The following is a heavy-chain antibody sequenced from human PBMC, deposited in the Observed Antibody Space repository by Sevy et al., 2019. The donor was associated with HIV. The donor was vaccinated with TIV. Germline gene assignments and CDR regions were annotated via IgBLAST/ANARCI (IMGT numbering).Heavy chain of an antibody. CDR3: ARERKMYDSSGYYFHFDY. Sequence: GGSLRLSCAASGFTFSSYSMNWVRQAPGRGRGWVSYISRSSSTIYYADSVKGRFTISRDNAKNSLYLQMNSLRDEDTAVYYCARERKMYDSSGYYFHFDYWGQGTLVTVSS. CDR1: GFTFSSYS. J-gene: IGHJ4*02. CDR2: ISRSSSTI. V-gene: IGHV3-48*02. D-gene: IGHD3-22*01.